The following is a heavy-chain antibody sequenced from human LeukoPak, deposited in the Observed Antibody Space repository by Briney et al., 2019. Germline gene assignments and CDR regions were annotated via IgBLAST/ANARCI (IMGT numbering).Heavy chain of an antibody. CDR2: IWYDGSNK. J-gene: IGHJ4*02. D-gene: IGHD4-17*01. CDR1: GFTFSSYG. Sequence: GRSLRLSCAASGFTFSSYGMHWVRQAPGKGLEWVAVIWYDGSNKYYADSVKGRFTISRDNSKNTLYLQMNSLGAEDTAVYYCAIDYGDYDNYFDYWGQGTLVTVSS. V-gene: IGHV3-33*01. CDR3: AIDYGDYDNYFDY.